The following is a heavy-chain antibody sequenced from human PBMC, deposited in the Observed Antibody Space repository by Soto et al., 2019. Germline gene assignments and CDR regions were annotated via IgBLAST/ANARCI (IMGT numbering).Heavy chain of an antibody. CDR2: ISGSGGST. D-gene: IGHD3-3*01. V-gene: IGHV3-23*01. CDR3: AKDKTIFGVAPFYYYYGMDV. Sequence: PGGSLRLSCAASGFTFSSYAMSWVRQAPGKGLEWVSAISGSGGSTYYADSVKGRFTISRDNSKNTLYLQMNSLRAEDTAVYYCAKDKTIFGVAPFYYYYGMDVWGQGTTVTVSS. J-gene: IGHJ6*02. CDR1: GFTFSSYA.